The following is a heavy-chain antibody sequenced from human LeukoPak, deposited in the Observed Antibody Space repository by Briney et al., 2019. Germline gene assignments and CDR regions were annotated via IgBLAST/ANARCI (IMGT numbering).Heavy chain of an antibody. J-gene: IGHJ4*02. Sequence: GASVKVSCKASGYTLSSYGISWVRQAPGQGLEWMGWINSYYGNTNYAQNLQGRVAMTTDTSTNTVYMELRSLTSDDTAVYYCARDRPMFDYWGQGTLVTVSS. CDR3: ARDRPMFDY. CDR1: GYTLSSYG. CDR2: INSYYGNT. V-gene: IGHV1-18*01.